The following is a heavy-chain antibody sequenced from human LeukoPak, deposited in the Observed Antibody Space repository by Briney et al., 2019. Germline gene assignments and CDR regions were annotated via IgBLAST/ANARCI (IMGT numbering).Heavy chain of an antibody. D-gene: IGHD6-13*01. CDR2: IYPGDAET. CDR1: GYSFTSYW. J-gene: IGHJ6*02. V-gene: IGHV5-51*01. Sequence: GESLKISCKGSGYSFTSYWIGWVRQMPGKGLEWMGIIYPGDAETRYSPSFQGQVTLSADKSISTAYLQWSSLKASETAMYYCARRAAAGLNYYYYGMDVWGQGTTVTVSS. CDR3: ARRAAAGLNYYYYGMDV.